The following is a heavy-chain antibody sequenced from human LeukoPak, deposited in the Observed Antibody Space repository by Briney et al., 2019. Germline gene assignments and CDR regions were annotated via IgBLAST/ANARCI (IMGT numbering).Heavy chain of an antibody. Sequence: PGGSLRLSCAASGFTFSNYGMHWVRQAPGKGLEWVATITYDGSSEYYADSVKDRFTVSRDNSKNTLYLQMSSLKTEDTAVYYCARVRDIAVYWGQGTLVTVSS. D-gene: IGHD6-19*01. J-gene: IGHJ4*02. CDR3: ARVRDIAVY. CDR2: ITYDGSSE. CDR1: GFTFSNYG. V-gene: IGHV3-30*03.